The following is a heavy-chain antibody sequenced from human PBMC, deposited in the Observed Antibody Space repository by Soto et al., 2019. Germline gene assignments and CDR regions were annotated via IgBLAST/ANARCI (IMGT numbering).Heavy chain of an antibody. V-gene: IGHV1-3*01. CDR2: INAGNGNT. CDR3: ARAHYDNLTGYSLNWFDP. Sequence: QVQLLQSGAEVKKPGASVKVSCKASGYTFTSYAMHWVRQAPGQRLEWMGWINAGNGNTKYSQKFQGRVTITRDTSASTAYMELSSLRSEDTAVYYCARAHYDNLTGYSLNWFDPWGQGTLVTVSS. D-gene: IGHD3-9*01. J-gene: IGHJ5*02. CDR1: GYTFTSYA.